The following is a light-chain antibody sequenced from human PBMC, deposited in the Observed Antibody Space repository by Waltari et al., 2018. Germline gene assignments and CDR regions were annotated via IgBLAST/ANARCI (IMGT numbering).Light chain of an antibody. J-gene: IGKJ4*01. V-gene: IGKV3-15*01. CDR2: GAS. CDR1: QSVGTN. CDR3: QQYNNWPFT. Sequence: EIVMTQSPAILSVSPGERATLYCRASQSVGTNLAWYQQKPGQAPRLLFYGASTRATGIPARFSGSGSGTEFTLTISSLQSEDFAVYYCQQYNNWPFTFGGGTKVEIK.